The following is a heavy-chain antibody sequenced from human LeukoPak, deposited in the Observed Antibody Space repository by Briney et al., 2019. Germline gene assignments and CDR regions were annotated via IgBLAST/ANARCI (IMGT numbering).Heavy chain of an antibody. Sequence: GGSLRLSCAAPAFTFRGFIVHWVRQAPGKGLEGVSSVTFHGEIPYYAGSVMGRFTISRDNARNTVSLQMSSLSAEDTAIYYCARRGDQGYMDVWGKGATVIVSS. CDR1: AFTFRGFI. CDR2: VTFHGEIP. V-gene: IGHV3-23*01. J-gene: IGHJ6*03. D-gene: IGHD7-27*01. CDR3: ARRGDQGYMDV.